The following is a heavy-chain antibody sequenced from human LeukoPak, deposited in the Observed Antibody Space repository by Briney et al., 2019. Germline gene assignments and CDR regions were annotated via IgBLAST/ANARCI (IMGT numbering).Heavy chain of an antibody. CDR2: VNPNSGGT. Sequence: ASVKVSCRASGYTFTGYYMHWVRQAPGQGLEWMGWVNPNSGGTNYAQKFQGRVTMTRDTSISTAYMELSSLRYEDTAIYYCATEHWNYLFDYWGQGTLVTVSS. D-gene: IGHD1-7*01. V-gene: IGHV1-2*02. CDR1: GYTFTGYY. J-gene: IGHJ4*02. CDR3: ATEHWNYLFDY.